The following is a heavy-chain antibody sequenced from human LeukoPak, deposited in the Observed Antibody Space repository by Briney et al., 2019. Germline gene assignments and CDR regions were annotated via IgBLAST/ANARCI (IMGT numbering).Heavy chain of an antibody. D-gene: IGHD2-15*01. Sequence: SETLSLTCAVYGGSFSGYYWSWIRQPPGKGLEWIGEINHSGSTNYNPSLKSRVTISVDTSKNQFSLKLSSVTAADTAVYYCARVGPDIVVVVAATRGDTIRFDPWGQGTLVTVSS. CDR3: ARVGPDIVVVVAATRGDTIRFDP. V-gene: IGHV4-34*01. J-gene: IGHJ5*02. CDR1: GGSFSGYY. CDR2: INHSGST.